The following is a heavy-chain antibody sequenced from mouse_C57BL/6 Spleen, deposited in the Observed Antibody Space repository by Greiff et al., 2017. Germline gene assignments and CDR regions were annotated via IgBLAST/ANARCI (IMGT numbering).Heavy chain of an antibody. V-gene: IGHV1-52*01. CDR3: ARKLREGYFDV. Sequence: VQLQQPGAELVRPGSSVKLSCKASGYTFTSYWMHWVKQRPIQGLEWIGDIDPSDSETHYNQKFKDKATLTVDKSSSTAYMQLSSLTSEDSAVYYCARKLREGYFDVWGTGTTVTVSS. J-gene: IGHJ1*03. CDR1: GYTFTSYW. D-gene: IGHD1-1*01. CDR2: IDPSDSET.